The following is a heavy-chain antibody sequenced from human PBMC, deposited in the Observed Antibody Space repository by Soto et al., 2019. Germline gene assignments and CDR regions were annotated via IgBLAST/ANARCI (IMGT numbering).Heavy chain of an antibody. V-gene: IGHV1-3*01. CDR3: ARDLSYYDFWSGYLPYGMDV. CDR1: GYTFTSYA. Sequence: ASVKVSCKASGYTFTSYAMHLVRQAPGQRLEWVGWINAGNGNTKYSQKFQGRVTITRDTSASTAYMELSSLRSEDTAVYYCARDLSYYDFWSGYLPYGMDVWGQGTTVTVSS. J-gene: IGHJ6*02. D-gene: IGHD3-3*01. CDR2: INAGNGNT.